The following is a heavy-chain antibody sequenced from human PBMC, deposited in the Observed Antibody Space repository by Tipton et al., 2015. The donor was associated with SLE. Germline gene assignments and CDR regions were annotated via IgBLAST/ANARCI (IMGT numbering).Heavy chain of an antibody. CDR3: ARLSY. V-gene: IGHV4-4*08. CDR2: IYTSGST. J-gene: IGHJ4*02. CDR1: GGSISSYY. Sequence: TLSLTCTVSGGSISSYYWSWIRQPPGKGLEWIGYIYTSGSTNYNPSLKSRVTISVDTSKNQFSLKLSSVTAADTAVYYCARLSYWGQGTLVTVSS.